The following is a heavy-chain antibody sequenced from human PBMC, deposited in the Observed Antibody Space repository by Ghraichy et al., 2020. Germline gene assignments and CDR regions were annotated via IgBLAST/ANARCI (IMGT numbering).Heavy chain of an antibody. CDR2: IKSKIDGGTT. J-gene: IGHJ4*02. Sequence: GSLRLSCAASGFTFTNAWMSWVRQAPGKGLEWVGCIKSKIDGGTTDYAAPVKGRFTISRDDSKNTLYLQMNSLKTEDTALYYCSTLKASSSSYWGQGTPVTVSS. CDR3: STLKASSSSY. V-gene: IGHV3-15*01. D-gene: IGHD3-16*02. CDR1: GFTFTNAW.